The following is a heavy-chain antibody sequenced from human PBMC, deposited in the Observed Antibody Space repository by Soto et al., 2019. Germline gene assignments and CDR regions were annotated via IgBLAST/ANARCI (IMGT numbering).Heavy chain of an antibody. Sequence: SETLSLTCTVSGGSISNYYWSWIRQPPGKGLEWIGYIYYSGSTNYNPSLKSRVTISVDTSKNQFSLKLSSVTAEDTAVYYCARDGAYYDSSGYNGSYYYYGMDVWGQGTTVTVSS. CDR3: ARDGAYYDSSGYNGSYYYYGMDV. D-gene: IGHD3-22*01. J-gene: IGHJ6*02. CDR1: GGSISNYY. CDR2: IYYSGST. V-gene: IGHV4-59*01.